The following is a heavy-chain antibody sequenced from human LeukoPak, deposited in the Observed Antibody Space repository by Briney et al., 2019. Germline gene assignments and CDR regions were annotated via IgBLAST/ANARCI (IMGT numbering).Heavy chain of an antibody. CDR1: GNTFTKYC. J-gene: IGHJ4*02. V-gene: IGHV1-3*01. Sequence: ASVKVSCKASGNTFTKYCIHWVRQAPGQGLEWMGWIGDGHGNTKYSEKFQGRVSITRDTSASTVYMELNSLRSEDTAVYYCARDEDYWGQGTLVTVSS. CDR3: ARDEDY. CDR2: IGDGHGNT.